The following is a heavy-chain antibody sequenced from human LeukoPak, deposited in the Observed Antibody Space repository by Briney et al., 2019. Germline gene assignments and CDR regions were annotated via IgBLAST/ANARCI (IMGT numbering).Heavy chain of an antibody. D-gene: IGHD3-3*01. CDR1: GFTFSSYW. Sequence: PGGSLRLSCAASGFTFSSYWMSWVRQAPGKGLEWVANIKQDGSEKYYVDSVKGRFTISRDNAKNSLYLQMNSLRAEDTAVYYCARDVYYDFWSGYLYYYYYMDVWGKGTTVTVSS. J-gene: IGHJ6*03. CDR2: IKQDGSEK. CDR3: ARDVYYDFWSGYLYYYYYMDV. V-gene: IGHV3-7*01.